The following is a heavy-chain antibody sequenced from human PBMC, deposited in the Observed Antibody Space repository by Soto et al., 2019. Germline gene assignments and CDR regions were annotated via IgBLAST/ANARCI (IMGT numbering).Heavy chain of an antibody. D-gene: IGHD3-22*01. CDR2: IYYTGST. CDR1: SGSISTYY. V-gene: IGHV4-59*12. J-gene: IGHJ6*02. Sequence: SETLSLTCTVSSGSISTYYWNWIRQPPGKGLEWIVYIYYTGSTNYNPSLKTRVAISIDTSKNQFSLNLSSVTAADTAVYYCAKDSLPFTMIVVVGWGMDVWGQGTTVTVSS. CDR3: AKDSLPFTMIVVVGWGMDV.